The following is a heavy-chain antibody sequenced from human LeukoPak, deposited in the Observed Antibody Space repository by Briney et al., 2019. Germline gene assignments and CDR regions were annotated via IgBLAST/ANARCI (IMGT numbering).Heavy chain of an antibody. CDR3: ARNFALDY. Sequence: GGSLRLSCAASGFTVSSNYMTWVRQAPGKGLEWVSVIYSGGSTYYADSVKGRFTISRDNSKNTLFLQMNSLRAEDTAVYYCARNFALDYWGQGTLVAVSS. J-gene: IGHJ4*02. CDR1: GFTVSSNY. CDR2: IYSGGST. V-gene: IGHV3-53*01.